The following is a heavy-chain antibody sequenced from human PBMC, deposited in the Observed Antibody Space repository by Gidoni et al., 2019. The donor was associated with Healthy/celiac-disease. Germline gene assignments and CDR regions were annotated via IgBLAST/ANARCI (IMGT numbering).Heavy chain of an antibody. CDR3: ARAQDVDTAMVMMGMDV. J-gene: IGHJ6*02. D-gene: IGHD5-18*01. CDR1: GFTFSSYG. Sequence: QVQLVESGGGVVQPGRSLRLSCAASGFTFSSYGMHWVRQAPGKGLEWVAVIWYDGSNKYYADSVKGRFTISRDNSKNTLYLQMNSLRAEDTAVYYCARAQDVDTAMVMMGMDVWGQGTTVTVSS. CDR2: IWYDGSNK. V-gene: IGHV3-33*01.